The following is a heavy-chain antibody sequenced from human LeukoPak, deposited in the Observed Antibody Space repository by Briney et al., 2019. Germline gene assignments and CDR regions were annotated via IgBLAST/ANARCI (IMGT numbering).Heavy chain of an antibody. CDR3: ARDQAQLPPVPVDY. D-gene: IGHD2-2*01. CDR2: ISAYNGNT. V-gene: IGHV1-18*01. J-gene: IGHJ4*02. Sequence: GASVKVSCKASGYTFTSYGVSWVRQAPGQGLEWMGWISAYNGNTNYAQKLQGRVTMTTDTSTSTAYMELRSLRSDDTAVYYCARDQAQLPPVPVDYWGQGTLVTVSS. CDR1: GYTFTSYG.